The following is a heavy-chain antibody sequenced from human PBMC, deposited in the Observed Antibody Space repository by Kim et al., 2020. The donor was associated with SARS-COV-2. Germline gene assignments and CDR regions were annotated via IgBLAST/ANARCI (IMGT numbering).Heavy chain of an antibody. V-gene: IGHV4-38-2*02. Sequence: SETLSLTCTVSGYSISSGYYWGWIRQPPGKGLEWIGSIYHSGSTYYNPSLKSRVTISVDTSKNQFSLKLSSVTAADTAVYYCARGHSSSWYSINWFDPWG. J-gene: IGHJ5*02. D-gene: IGHD6-13*01. CDR3: ARGHSSSWYSINWFDP. CDR1: GYSISSGYY. CDR2: IYHSGST.